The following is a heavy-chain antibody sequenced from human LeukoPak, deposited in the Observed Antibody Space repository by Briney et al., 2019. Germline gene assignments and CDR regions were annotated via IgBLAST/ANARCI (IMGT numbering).Heavy chain of an antibody. D-gene: IGHD6-13*01. Sequence: PGGSLRLSCAASGFTFSSYAMSWVRQAPGKGLEWVSAISGSGGSTYYADSVKGRFTISRDNSKNTLYLQMNSLRAEDTAVYYCFYSSSWLPSRYYYYMDVWGKGTTVTVSS. CDR2: ISGSGGST. J-gene: IGHJ6*03. CDR3: FYSSSWLPSRYYYYMDV. V-gene: IGHV3-23*01. CDR1: GFTFSSYA.